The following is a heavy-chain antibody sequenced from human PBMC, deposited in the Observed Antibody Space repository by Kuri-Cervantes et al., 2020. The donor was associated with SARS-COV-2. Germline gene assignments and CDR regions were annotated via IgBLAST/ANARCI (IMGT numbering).Heavy chain of an antibody. CDR3: AAAPVTKSPYYYYYYGMDV. D-gene: IGHD4-17*01. V-gene: IGHV1-69*05. Sequence: SVKVSCKASGGTFSSYAISWVRQAPGQGLEWMGGIIPIFGTANYAQKFQGWVTMTRDTSISTAYMELSRLRSDDTAVYYCAAAPVTKSPYYYYYYGMDVWGQGTTVTVSS. CDR1: GGTFSSYA. J-gene: IGHJ6*02. CDR2: IIPIFGTA.